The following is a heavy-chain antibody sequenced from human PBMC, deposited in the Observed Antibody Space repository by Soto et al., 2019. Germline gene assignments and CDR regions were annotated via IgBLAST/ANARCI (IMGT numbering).Heavy chain of an antibody. J-gene: IGHJ4*02. CDR1: GVSISHFY. D-gene: IGHD6-19*01. CDR2: IFDSEST. V-gene: IGHV4-59*08. CDR3: ARHIPRAGTVFDY. Sequence: SSETLSLTCTVSGVSISHFYWSWIRQSPGKGLEWIGYIFDSESTHYIPSLESRVTISVDSSKNLFSLRLSSVTATDTAVYYCARHIPRAGTVFDYWGQGTLVTVSS.